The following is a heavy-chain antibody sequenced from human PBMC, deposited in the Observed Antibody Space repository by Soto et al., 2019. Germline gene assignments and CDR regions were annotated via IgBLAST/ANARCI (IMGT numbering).Heavy chain of an antibody. Sequence: QVQLVQSGPEVQKPGSSVRVSCKASGYTFISFGIYWVRQAPGQGLEWMAYIGSYNGKTSSAKHYQGSVTLTTDTSTSTAYMELRNLTSDETAVYYCARGENGFDYWGQGTLLTVSS. CDR3: ARGENGFDY. CDR1: GYTFISFG. J-gene: IGHJ4*02. D-gene: IGHD2-8*01. V-gene: IGHV1-18*01. CDR2: IGSYNGKT.